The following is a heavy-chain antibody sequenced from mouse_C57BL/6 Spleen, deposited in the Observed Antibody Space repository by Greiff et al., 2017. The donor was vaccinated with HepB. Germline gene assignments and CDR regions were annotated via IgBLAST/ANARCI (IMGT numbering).Heavy chain of an antibody. CDR2: IDPSDSYT. D-gene: IGHD1-1*01. CDR1: GYTFTSYW. CDR3: ARRAYYYGSSQYYFDY. J-gene: IGHJ2*01. V-gene: IGHV1-50*01. Sequence: QVQLQQPGAELVKPGASVKLSCKASGYTFTSYWMQWVKQRPGQGLEWIGEIDPSDSYTNYNQKFKGKATLTVDTSSSTAYMQLSSLTSEDAAVYYCARRAYYYGSSQYYFDYWGQGTTLTVSS.